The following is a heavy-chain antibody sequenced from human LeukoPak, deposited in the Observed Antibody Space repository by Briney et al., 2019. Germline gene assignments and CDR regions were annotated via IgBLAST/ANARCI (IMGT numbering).Heavy chain of an antibody. Sequence: GGSLRLSCAASGFTFSSYSMNWDRQAPGKGLEWVSSISSSSSYIYYADSVKGRFTISRDNAKNSLYLQMNSLRAEDTAVYYCAPAGDFYFDYWGQGTLVTVSS. CDR1: GFTFSSYS. CDR3: APAGDFYFDY. CDR2: ISSSSSYI. V-gene: IGHV3-21*01. J-gene: IGHJ4*02. D-gene: IGHD3-10*01.